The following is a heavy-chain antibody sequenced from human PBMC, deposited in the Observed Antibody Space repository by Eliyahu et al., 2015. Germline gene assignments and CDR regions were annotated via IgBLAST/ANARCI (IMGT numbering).Heavy chain of an antibody. D-gene: IGHD6-13*01. CDR3: TRGQAADY. V-gene: IGHV4-34*01. CDR2: IYHDGTS. Sequence: QVQLRQWGAGLLKPSETLSLTCAVPGGPFSAYYWSWIRQSPERGLQWIGHIYHDGTSTYNPSLQGRLTISIDTSKNQFSLKLKSVTAADTALYYCTRGQAADYWGQGTLVTVS. J-gene: IGHJ4*02. CDR1: GGPFSAYY.